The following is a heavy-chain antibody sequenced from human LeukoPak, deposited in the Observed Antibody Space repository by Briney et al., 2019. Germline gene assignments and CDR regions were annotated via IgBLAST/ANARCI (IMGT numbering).Heavy chain of an antibody. V-gene: IGHV1-18*01. CDR3: ARDLYYYDSSGYYVDY. Sequence: ASVKVSCKSSGYTFTTYGITWVRQAPRQGLEWMGWISTYNGDTNYAQKFQGRVTMTRDTSTSTVYMELSSLRSEDTAVYYCARDLYYYDSSGYYVDYWGQGTLVTVSS. D-gene: IGHD3-22*01. J-gene: IGHJ4*02. CDR1: GYTFTTYG. CDR2: ISTYNGDT.